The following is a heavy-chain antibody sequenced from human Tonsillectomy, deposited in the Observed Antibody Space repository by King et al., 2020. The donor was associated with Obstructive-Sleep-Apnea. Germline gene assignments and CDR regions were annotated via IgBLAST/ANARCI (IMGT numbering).Heavy chain of an antibody. Sequence: VQLQESGPGLVKPSQTLSLICTVSGGSINSGDYYWSWIRQPPGKGLEWIGYIYYSGSTYYNPSLKSRVTISVDTSKNQFSLKLSSVTAADTAVYYCARDPRYDSSGSYYFDYWGQGTLVTVSS. D-gene: IGHD3-22*01. V-gene: IGHV4-30-4*01. CDR2: IYYSGST. J-gene: IGHJ4*02. CDR3: ARDPRYDSSGSYYFDY. CDR1: GGSINSGDYY.